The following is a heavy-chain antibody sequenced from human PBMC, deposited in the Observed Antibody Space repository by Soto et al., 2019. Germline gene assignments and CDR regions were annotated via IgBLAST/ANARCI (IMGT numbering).Heavy chain of an antibody. CDR3: AREVMEWLRLDYYYMDV. D-gene: IGHD5-12*01. Sequence: SPTLSLTCAISGDSVSSNSAAWNWIRQSPSRGLEWLGRTYYRSKWYNDYAVSVKSRITINSDTSKNHFSLQLNSVTPEDTAVYYCAREVMEWLRLDYYYMDVWGKGTTVTVSS. V-gene: IGHV6-1*01. CDR2: TYYRSKWYN. CDR1: GDSVSSNSAA. J-gene: IGHJ6*03.